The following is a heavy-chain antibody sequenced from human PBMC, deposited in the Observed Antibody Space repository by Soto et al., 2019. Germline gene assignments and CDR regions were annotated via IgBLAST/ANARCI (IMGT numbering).Heavy chain of an antibody. CDR3: ATGAYCSGGSCSDYYYYYYGMDL. Sequence: SVKVSCKTSGFTFRSSAVQWVRQARGQRLEWIGWLVVGTGNTNYAQKFQQRVTISSDRPTNTVSMELSSLTSEDTAVYYCATGAYCSGGSCSDYYYYYYGMDLWGQGTTVTVSS. V-gene: IGHV1-58*01. J-gene: IGHJ6*02. CDR1: GFTFRSSA. CDR2: LVVGTGNT. D-gene: IGHD2-15*01.